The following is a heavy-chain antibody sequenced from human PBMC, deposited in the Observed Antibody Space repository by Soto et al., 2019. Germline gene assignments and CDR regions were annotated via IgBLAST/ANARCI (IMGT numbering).Heavy chain of an antibody. J-gene: IGHJ6*02. D-gene: IGHD3-3*01. CDR2: IVVGSGNT. V-gene: IGHV1-58*01. CDR3: AADTYDFWSGYYAVNEGGMDV. Sequence: QMQLVQSGPEVKKPGTSVKVSCKASGFTFTSSAVQWVRQARGQRLEWIGWIVVGSGNTNYAQKFQERVTITRDMSTSTAYMELSSLRSEDTAVDYCAADTYDFWSGYYAVNEGGMDVWGQGTTVTVSS. CDR1: GFTFTSSA.